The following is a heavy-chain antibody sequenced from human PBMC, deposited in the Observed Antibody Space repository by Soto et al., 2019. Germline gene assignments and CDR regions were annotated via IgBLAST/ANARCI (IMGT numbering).Heavy chain of an antibody. Sequence: ASVKVSCKASGYTFTSYGISWVRQAPGQGLEWMGWISAYNGNTNYAQKLQGRVTMTTDTSTSTAYMELRSLRSDDTAVYCCASNSGYGSDYYYYMDVWGKGTTVTVSS. CDR1: GYTFTSYG. V-gene: IGHV1-18*01. CDR3: ASNSGYGSDYYYYMDV. D-gene: IGHD5-12*01. CDR2: ISAYNGNT. J-gene: IGHJ6*03.